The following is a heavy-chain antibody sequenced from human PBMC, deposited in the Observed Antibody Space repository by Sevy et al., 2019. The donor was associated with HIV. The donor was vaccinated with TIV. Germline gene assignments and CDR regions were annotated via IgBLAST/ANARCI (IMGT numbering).Heavy chain of an antibody. CDR1: GGTFSSYA. J-gene: IGHJ5*02. CDR3: ASRVSSSSWTGWLDP. V-gene: IGHV1-69*13. D-gene: IGHD6-13*01. CDR2: IIPIFGTA. Sequence: ALLKVSCKASGGTFSSYAISWVRQAPGQGLEWMGGIIPIFGTANYAQKFQGRVTITADESTSTAYMELSSLRSEDTAVYYCASRVSSSSWTGWLDPWGQGTLVTVSS.